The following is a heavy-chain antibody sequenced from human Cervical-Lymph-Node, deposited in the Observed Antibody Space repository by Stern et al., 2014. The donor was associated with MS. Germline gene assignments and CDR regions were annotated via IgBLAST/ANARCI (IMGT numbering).Heavy chain of an antibody. J-gene: IGHJ4*02. CDR1: GGSISTTNW. CDR3: ARGFSTSSGTSDY. D-gene: IGHD6-6*01. V-gene: IGHV4-4*02. Sequence: QLQLQESGPGLVKPSETLSLTCAVSGGSISTTNWWNWVRPPPGKGLEWIGEIYHTGSANYNPSLRSRVTISVDKSKNQFSLKMSSVTAADTAVYYCARGFSTSSGTSDYWGQGTLVTVSS. CDR2: IYHTGSA.